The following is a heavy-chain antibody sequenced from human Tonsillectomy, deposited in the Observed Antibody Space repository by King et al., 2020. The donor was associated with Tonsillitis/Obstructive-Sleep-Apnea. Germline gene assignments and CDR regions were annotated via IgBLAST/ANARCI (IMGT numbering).Heavy chain of an antibody. CDR1: GYSFTSYW. Sequence: VQLVESGAEVKKPGESLKISCKGSGYSFTSYWIGWVRQMPGKGLEWMGIIYLGDSDTRYSPSFQGQVTISAAKSISTAYLPWSSLKASDTAMYYCAREGPGYDYYDSSGIDYWGQGTLVTVSS. CDR3: AREGPGYDYYDSSGIDY. J-gene: IGHJ4*02. D-gene: IGHD3-22*01. V-gene: IGHV5-51*01. CDR2: IYLGDSDT.